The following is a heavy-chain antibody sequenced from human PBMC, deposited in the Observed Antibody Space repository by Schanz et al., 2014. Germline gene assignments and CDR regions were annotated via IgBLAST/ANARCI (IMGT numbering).Heavy chain of an antibody. CDR2: IYYNGTNK. J-gene: IGHJ6*02. CDR3: ARFLARYQYYGVDV. CDR1: GFNFSNYD. V-gene: IGHV3-30*03. Sequence: QVQLVESGGGVVQPGRSLRLSCAASGFNFSNYDIHWVRQAPGKGLEWVALIYYNGTNKYYADSVKGRFTISRDNSQNTLYLQMNTLRTEDTAVYYCARFLARYQYYGVDVWGQGTTVIVSS. D-gene: IGHD3-3*01.